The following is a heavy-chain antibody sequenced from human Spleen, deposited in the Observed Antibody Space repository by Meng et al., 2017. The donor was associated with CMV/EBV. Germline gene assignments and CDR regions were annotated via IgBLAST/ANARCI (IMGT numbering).Heavy chain of an antibody. J-gene: IGHJ4*02. CDR3: AREVALHLWHDF. D-gene: IGHD5-18*01. V-gene: IGHV4-34*01. CDR2: INHSGST. CDR1: GGSFSGYY. Sequence: SETLSLTCAVYGGSFSGYYWSWIRQPPGKGLEWIGEINHSGSTNYNPSLKSRVTISVDTSKNQFSLKLNSVTAADTAVYYCAREVALHLWHDFWGQGTLVTVSS.